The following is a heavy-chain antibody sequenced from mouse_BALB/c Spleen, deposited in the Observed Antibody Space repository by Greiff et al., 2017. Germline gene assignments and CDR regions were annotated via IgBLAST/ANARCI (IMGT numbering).Heavy chain of an antibody. D-gene: IGHD4-1*01. Sequence: QVQLQQSGAELAKPGASVKMSCKASGYTFTSYWMHWVKQRPGQGLEWIGYINPSTGYTEYNQKFKDKATLTADKSSSTAYMQLSSLTSEDSAVYYCARSGTFAMDYWGQGTSVTVSS. CDR3: ARSGTFAMDY. CDR2: INPSTGYT. CDR1: GYTFTSYW. V-gene: IGHV1-7*01. J-gene: IGHJ4*01.